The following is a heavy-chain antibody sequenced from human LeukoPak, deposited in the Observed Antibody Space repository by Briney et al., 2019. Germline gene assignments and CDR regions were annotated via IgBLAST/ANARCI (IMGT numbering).Heavy chain of an antibody. D-gene: IGHD3-16*02. V-gene: IGHV3-23*01. CDR3: AKQYGSPNYVWVSYRYTAIDYFDY. CDR1: GFTFSSCA. CDR2: ISGSGGST. Sequence: GGSLSLSCAASGFTFSSCAMSWVRQAPGKGLEWVSAISGSGGSTYYADSVKGRFTISRDNSKKTLYLLMKSLRAAATAVYYCAKQYGSPNYVWVSYRYTAIDYFDYWGQGTMVTVSS. J-gene: IGHJ4*02.